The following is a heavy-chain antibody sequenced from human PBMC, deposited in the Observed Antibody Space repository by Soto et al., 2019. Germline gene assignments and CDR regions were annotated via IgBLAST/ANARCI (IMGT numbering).Heavy chain of an antibody. CDR3: AKDLGVVDYYYYGVDV. CDR1: GFTFSNYA. J-gene: IGHJ6*02. D-gene: IGHD3-22*01. V-gene: IGHV3-23*01. CDR2: ISGSGGTT. Sequence: EVQLLESGGGLVQPGGSLRLSCAASGFTFSNYAMSWVRQAPGKGLEWVSAISGSGGTTYYADFLKGRFTISRDNSKNTLHLQMNSLRAEDTAVYYCAKDLGVVDYYYYGVDVWGQGTTVTVSS.